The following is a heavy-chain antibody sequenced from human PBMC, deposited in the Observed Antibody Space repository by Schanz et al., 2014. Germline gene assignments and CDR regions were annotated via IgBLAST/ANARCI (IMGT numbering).Heavy chain of an antibody. Sequence: EVQLLESGGGLVQPGGSLRLSCASSGFSFTTYAMSWVRQAPGKGLEWVSTIGTSGGTNYAESVKGRFTISRDNSRSTMYLQMNSLRAEDTAVYFCAKDLGVDCGDGCFNWYFDLWGRGTLVTVSS. J-gene: IGHJ2*01. CDR1: GFSFTTYA. D-gene: IGHD2-21*02. CDR2: IGTSGGT. V-gene: IGHV3-23*01. CDR3: AKDLGVDCGDGCFNWYFDL.